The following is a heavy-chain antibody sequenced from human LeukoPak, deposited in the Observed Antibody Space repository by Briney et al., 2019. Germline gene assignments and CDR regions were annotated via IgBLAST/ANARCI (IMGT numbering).Heavy chain of an antibody. V-gene: IGHV4-38-2*01. CDR1: GYSISSVYY. J-gene: IGHJ5*02. D-gene: IGHD2-8*01. CDR3: ARARDPTSEIVLMVYAQNNWFDP. CDR2: LYYSGHT. Sequence: KPSETLSLTCAVSGYSISSVYYWGWIRQPPGMGLEELWCLYYSGHTTYNPSLKSRVTISVATSKNQFSLKLSSVTAADTAVYNCARARDPTSEIVLMVYAQNNWFDPWGQGTLVTVSS.